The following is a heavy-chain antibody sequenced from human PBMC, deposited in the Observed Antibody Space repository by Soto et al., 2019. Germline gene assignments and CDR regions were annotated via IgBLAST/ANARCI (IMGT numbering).Heavy chain of an antibody. V-gene: IGHV4-59*01. CDR1: GGSISSYY. D-gene: IGHD4-17*01. CDR2: IYYSGST. J-gene: IGHJ4*02. Sequence: SETLSLTCTVSGGSISSYYWSWARQPPGKGLEWIGYIYYSGSTNCNPSLKSRVTISVDTSKNQFSLKLSSVTAADTAVYYCARFDYGDYFDYWGQGTLVTVSS. CDR3: ARFDYGDYFDY.